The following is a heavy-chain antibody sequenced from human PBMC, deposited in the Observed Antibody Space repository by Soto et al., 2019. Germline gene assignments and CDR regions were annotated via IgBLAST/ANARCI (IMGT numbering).Heavy chain of an antibody. CDR1: GYTFTSYD. CDR2: MNTNSGNT. J-gene: IGHJ3*02. CDR3: ARGFVGVIDNDAFDI. Sequence: QVQLVQSGAEVKKPGASVKVSCKASGYTFTSYDINWVRQATGQGLEWMGWMNTNSGNTGYAQKFHGRVTMTRNTYISTDYKELSSLRSEDTAVYYCARGFVGVIDNDAFDIWGQGTMVTVSS. D-gene: IGHD3-16*02. V-gene: IGHV1-8*01.